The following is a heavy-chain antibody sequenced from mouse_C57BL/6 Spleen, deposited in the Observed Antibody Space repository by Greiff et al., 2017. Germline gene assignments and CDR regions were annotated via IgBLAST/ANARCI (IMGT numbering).Heavy chain of an antibody. V-gene: IGHV1-50*01. CDR3: ARRRYYGSSYGYWYFDV. D-gene: IGHD1-1*01. CDR1: GYTFTSYW. J-gene: IGHJ1*03. CDR2: IDPSDSYT. Sequence: VQLQQPGAELVKPGASVKLSCKASGYTFTSYWMQWVKQRPGQGLEWIGEIDPSDSYTNYNQKFKGKATLTVDTSSSTAYMQLSSLTSEDSAVYYCARRRYYGSSYGYWYFDVWGTGTTVTVSS.